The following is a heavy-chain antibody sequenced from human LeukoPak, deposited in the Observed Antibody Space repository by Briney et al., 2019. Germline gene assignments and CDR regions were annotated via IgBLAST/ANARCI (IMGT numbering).Heavy chain of an antibody. CDR1: GYTFTSYY. V-gene: IGHV1-46*01. Sequence: GASVKVSCKASGYTFTSYYMHWVRQAPGQGLEWMGIINPSGGSTSYAQKFQGRVTMTRDMSTSTVYMELSSLRSEDTAVYYCARDLRYSSSWSPYYYYYYMDVWGKGTTVTVSS. CDR2: INPSGGST. D-gene: IGHD6-13*01. CDR3: ARDLRYSSSWSPYYYYYYMDV. J-gene: IGHJ6*03.